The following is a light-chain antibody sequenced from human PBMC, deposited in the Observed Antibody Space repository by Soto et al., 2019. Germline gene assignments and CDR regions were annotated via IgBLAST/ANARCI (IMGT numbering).Light chain of an antibody. CDR1: QSISSG. V-gene: IGKV1-5*03. CDR3: QQFNNYPLT. CDR2: KAS. Sequence: DIQMTQSPSTLSASVGDRVTITCRASQSISSGLAWYQQKPGKAPKLLIYKASSLESGVPSRFSGSGSGTEFTLTISSLQPDDFATYYCQQFNNYPLTFGQGTRVEIK. J-gene: IGKJ1*01.